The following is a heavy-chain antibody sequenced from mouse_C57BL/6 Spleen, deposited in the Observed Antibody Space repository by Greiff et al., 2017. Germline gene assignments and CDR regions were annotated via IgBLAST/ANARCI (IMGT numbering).Heavy chain of an antibody. CDR2: IYPRSGNT. CDR3: ARYDGYYYFDD. Sequence: QVQLKQSGAELARPGASVKLSCKASGYTFTSYGISWVKQRTGQGLEWIGEIYPRSGNTYYNEKIKGKATLTADKSSSTAYMELRSLTSEDSAVYFCARYDGYYYFDDWGQGTTLTVSS. CDR1: GYTFTSYG. V-gene: IGHV1-81*01. J-gene: IGHJ2*01. D-gene: IGHD2-3*01.